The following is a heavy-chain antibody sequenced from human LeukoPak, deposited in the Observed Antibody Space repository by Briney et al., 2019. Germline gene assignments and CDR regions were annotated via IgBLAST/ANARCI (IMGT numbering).Heavy chain of an antibody. CDR1: GGSISSYY. CDR2: IYTSGST. V-gene: IGHV4-4*07. D-gene: IGHD1-26*01. Sequence: SETLSLTCTVSGGSISSYYWSWIRQPAGKGLEWIGRIYTSGSTNYNPSLKSRVTMSVDTSKNQFSLKLSSVTAADTAVYYCARDYWSYYGRQVYYFDYWGQGTLVTVSS. J-gene: IGHJ4*02. CDR3: ARDYWSYYGRQVYYFDY.